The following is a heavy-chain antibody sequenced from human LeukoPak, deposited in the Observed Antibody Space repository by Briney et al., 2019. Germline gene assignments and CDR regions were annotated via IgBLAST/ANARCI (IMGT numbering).Heavy chain of an antibody. Sequence: PGGSLRLSCAASGFVFSTYAMHWVRQAPGKGLEWVAVISYDGSNTYSADSVKGRFTISRDNSKNTLYLQMDSLRHEDTAVYYCARGDTWCQGVLVTVSS. CDR1: GFVFSTYA. J-gene: IGHJ5*02. CDR2: ISYDGSNT. CDR3: ARGDT. V-gene: IGHV3-30-3*01.